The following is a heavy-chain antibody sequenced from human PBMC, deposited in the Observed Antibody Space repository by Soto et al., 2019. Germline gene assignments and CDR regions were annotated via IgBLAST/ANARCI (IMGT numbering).Heavy chain of an antibody. CDR3: ARAGFVVVPAAHNWFDP. J-gene: IGHJ5*02. Sequence: SETLSLTCAVSGGSISSGGYSWSWIRQPPGKGLEWIGYIYHSGSTYYNPSLKSRVTISVDRSKNQFSLKLSSVTAADTAVYYCARAGFVVVPAAHNWFDPWGQGTLVTVSS. CDR1: GGSISSGGYS. CDR2: IYHSGST. V-gene: IGHV4-30-2*01. D-gene: IGHD2-2*01.